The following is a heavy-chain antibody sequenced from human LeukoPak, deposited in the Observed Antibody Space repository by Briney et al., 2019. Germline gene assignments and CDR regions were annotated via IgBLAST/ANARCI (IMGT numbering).Heavy chain of an antibody. V-gene: IGHV1-18*01. J-gene: IGHJ4*02. CDR2: ISPYNGNT. Sequence: AASVKVSCKASGYTFTSYGINWVRQAPGQGPEWMGWISPYNGNTNYAQKFQGRVTMTTDRSTSTAHMEMRSLRSDDTAVYYCARDPRVEDDFNLRGFDFWGQGTLVTVSS. CDR1: GYTFTSYG. D-gene: IGHD5-24*01. CDR3: ARDPRVEDDFNLRGFDF.